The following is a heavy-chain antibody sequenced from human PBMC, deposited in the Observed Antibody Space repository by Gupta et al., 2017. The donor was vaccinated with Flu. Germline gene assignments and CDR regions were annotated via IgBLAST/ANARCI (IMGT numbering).Heavy chain of an antibody. J-gene: IGHJ4*02. CDR2: ISAYNGNA. CDR3: ARDTGTARSHPPDY. D-gene: IGHD6-6*01. Sequence: VQLVQSGAEVKKPGASVKVSCKAAGYTFTSYGIGWVRQAPGQGLEWMGWISAYNGNANYAQKLQGRITIPTDKSTSTAYMELRSLGSDDASVYYSARDTGTARSHPPDYWGQGTLVTVSS. V-gene: IGHV1-18*01. CDR1: GYTFTSYG.